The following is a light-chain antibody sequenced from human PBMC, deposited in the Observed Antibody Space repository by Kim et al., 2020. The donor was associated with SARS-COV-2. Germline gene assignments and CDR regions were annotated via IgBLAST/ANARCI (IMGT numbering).Light chain of an antibody. CDR1: QSVSSN. Sequence: SPGESATLSCRASQSVSSNLAWYQQKPGQAPRLLIYGASTRATGIPARFSGSGSGTEFTLTISSLQSEDFAVYYCQQYYNWPPLTFGGGTKVDIK. V-gene: IGKV3-15*01. CDR3: QQYYNWPPLT. CDR2: GAS. J-gene: IGKJ4*01.